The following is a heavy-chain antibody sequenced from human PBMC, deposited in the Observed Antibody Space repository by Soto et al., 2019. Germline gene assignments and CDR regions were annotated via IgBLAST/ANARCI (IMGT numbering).Heavy chain of an antibody. CDR3: ARLPTNYYYYGMDV. V-gene: IGHV4-39*01. J-gene: IGHJ6*02. CDR2: IYYSGST. CDR1: GGSISSSSYY. D-gene: IGHD5-12*01. Sequence: QLQLQESGPGLVKPSETLSLTCTVSGGSISSSSYYWGWIRQPPGKGLEWIGSIYYSGSTYYNPSLKSRVTISVDTSNNQFSLKLSSVTAADTAVYYCARLPTNYYYYGMDVWGQGTTVTVSS.